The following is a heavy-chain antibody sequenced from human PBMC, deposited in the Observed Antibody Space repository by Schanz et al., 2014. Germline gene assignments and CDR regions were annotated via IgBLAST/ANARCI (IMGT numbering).Heavy chain of an antibody. CDR3: ATETSRTWFYNGVDV. V-gene: IGHV1-46*01. J-gene: IGHJ6*02. Sequence: QVQLVQSGAEVKKPGASVKVSCKASGYTFTSYYMHWVRQAPGQGLEWMGIINPSGGSTSYAQKFQGRVIMTEDTSTDTAYVELSRLTSEDTGVYYCATETSRTWFYNGVDVWDQGTTVTVSS. CDR2: INPSGGST. D-gene: IGHD2-2*01. CDR1: GYTFTSYY.